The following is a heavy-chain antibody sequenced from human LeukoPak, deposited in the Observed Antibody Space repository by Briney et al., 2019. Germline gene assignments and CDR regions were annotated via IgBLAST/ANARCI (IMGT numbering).Heavy chain of an antibody. V-gene: IGHV3-66*01. J-gene: IGHJ4*01. CDR1: GFTVSSNY. CDR3: ARDGTAAGLYFDL. CDR2: IYSGGST. D-gene: IGHD6-13*01. Sequence: GGSLRLSCAASGFTVSSNYMSWVRQAPGKGLEWVSVIYSGGSTYYADSVKGRFTISRDNSKNTLYLQMSSLRAEDTAVYYCARDGTAAGLYFDLWGQGTLVTVSS.